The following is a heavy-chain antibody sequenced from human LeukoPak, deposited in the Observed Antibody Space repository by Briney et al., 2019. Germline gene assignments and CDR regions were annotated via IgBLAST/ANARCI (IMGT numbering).Heavy chain of an antibody. D-gene: IGHD6-13*01. CDR3: ARDGTAAGLYFDL. V-gene: IGHV3-7*01. CDR1: GFTFSDYW. Sequence: GGSRRLSCAVSGFTFSDYWMNWVRQAPGKGLEWVASIRQDGGEKSYVDSVKGRFTISRDNTKRSLYLQMSSLRAEDTAVYYCARDGTAAGLYFDLWGQGTLVTVSS. J-gene: IGHJ4*01. CDR2: IRQDGGEK.